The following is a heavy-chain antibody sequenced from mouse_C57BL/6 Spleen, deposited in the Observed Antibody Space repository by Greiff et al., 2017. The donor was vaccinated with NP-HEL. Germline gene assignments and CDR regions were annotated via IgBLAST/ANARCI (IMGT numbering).Heavy chain of an antibody. Sequence: VKLQESGAELVKPGASVKISCKASGYAFSSYWMNWVKQRPGKGLEWIGQIYPGDGDTNYNGKFKGKATLTADKSSSTAYLQLSSLTSEDSAVYFCARWRAMDYWGQGTSVTVSS. V-gene: IGHV1-80*01. J-gene: IGHJ4*01. CDR3: ARWRAMDY. CDR2: IYPGDGDT. CDR1: GYAFSSYW.